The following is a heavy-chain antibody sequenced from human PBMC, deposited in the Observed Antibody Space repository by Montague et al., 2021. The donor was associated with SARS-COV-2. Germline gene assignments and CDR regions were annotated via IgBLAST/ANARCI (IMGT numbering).Heavy chain of an antibody. D-gene: IGHD3-10*01. CDR2: ISYSGRT. J-gene: IGHJ6*03. V-gene: IGHV4-39*01. Sequence: SETLSLTCTVSGGSASGSPYYWGWIRQPPGRGLEWVGSISYSGRTYFSPSLKSRLTISVDSSENQFSLRLSSVSAADTAVYYCASSYYYGSGTYVYNYYMDVWGKGTTVTVSS. CDR1: GGSASGSPYY. CDR3: ASSYYYGSGTYVYNYYMDV.